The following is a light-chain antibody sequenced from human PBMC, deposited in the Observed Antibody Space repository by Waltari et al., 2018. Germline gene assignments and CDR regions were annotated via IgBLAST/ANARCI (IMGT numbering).Light chain of an antibody. CDR1: SSDVDIYHR. J-gene: IGLJ2*01. V-gene: IGLV2-18*01. CDR2: EVT. Sequence: QSALTQPPSVSGSPGQSVSISCTGPSSDVDIYHRVSWYQQPPGTAPKLIIYEVTNRPQGVLDRFSGSKSGSTASLTISALQAEDEADYYCSLYTTNRTGGFGGGTRLTVL. CDR3: SLYTTNRTGG.